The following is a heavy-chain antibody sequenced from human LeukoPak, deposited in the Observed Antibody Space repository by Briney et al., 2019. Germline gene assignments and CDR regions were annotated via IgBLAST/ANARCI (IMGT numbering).Heavy chain of an antibody. CDR1: GFTVSSNY. CDR2: IYSGGST. CDR3: ARDSTYYYDGSGHPPRFDY. V-gene: IGHV3-53*01. J-gene: IGHJ4*02. D-gene: IGHD3-22*01. Sequence: GGSLRLSCAASGFTVSSNYMSWVRQAPGKGLEWVSVIYSGGSTYYADSVKGRFTISRDNSKNTLYLQMNSLRAEDTAVYYCARDSTYYYDGSGHPPRFDYWGQGTLVTVSS.